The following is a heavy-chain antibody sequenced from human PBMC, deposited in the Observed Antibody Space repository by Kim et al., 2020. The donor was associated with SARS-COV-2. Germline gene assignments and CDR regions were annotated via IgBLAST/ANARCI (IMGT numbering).Heavy chain of an antibody. D-gene: IGHD4-17*01. J-gene: IGHJ4*02. Sequence: EPVTSRFPISRDNSKNTLYRQMNSLEAEDTAVFYCARDFYAYGGNRRDFWGQGTLVTVSS. CDR3: ARDFYAYGGNRRDF. V-gene: IGHV3-30*07.